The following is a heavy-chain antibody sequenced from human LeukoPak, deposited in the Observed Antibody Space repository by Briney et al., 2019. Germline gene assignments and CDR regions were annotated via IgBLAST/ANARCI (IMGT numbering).Heavy chain of an antibody. Sequence: PGGSLRLSCAASGFTFRGYAMSWVRQAPGKGLEWVSGVSVSGDTTKYADSVKGRFTISRDNSKNTLFLQMNTLRAEDAAAYYCAKGGWFGQSPSDVFDTWGQGTMVTVSS. V-gene: IGHV3-23*01. CDR3: AKGGWFGQSPSDVFDT. D-gene: IGHD3-10*01. CDR1: GFTFRGYA. J-gene: IGHJ3*02. CDR2: VSVSGDTT.